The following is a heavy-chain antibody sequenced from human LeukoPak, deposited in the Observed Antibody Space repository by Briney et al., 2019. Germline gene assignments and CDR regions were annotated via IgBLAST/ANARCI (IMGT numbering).Heavy chain of an antibody. Sequence: GGTLRLSCSASTFTFCAYAMPWFRQAPGKGLEYVSAISNSGGSTYYADSVKGRFTISRDNSKNTLYLQMSSLRAEDTAIYYVVKRAETSGSRCSFGMDYWGQGTLVTVSS. D-gene: IGHD1-26*01. CDR3: VKRAETSGSRCSFGMDY. CDR1: TFTFCAYA. V-gene: IGHV3-64D*09. CDR2: ISNSGGST. J-gene: IGHJ4*02.